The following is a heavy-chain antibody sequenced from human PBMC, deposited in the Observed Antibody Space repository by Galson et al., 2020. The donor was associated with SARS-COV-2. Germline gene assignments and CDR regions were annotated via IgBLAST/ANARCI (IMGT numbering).Heavy chain of an antibody. J-gene: IGHJ1*01. Sequence: GGSLRLSCAASGFSFRTSGMHWVRQAPGKGLEWVAVTRYGGSFIYYADSVKGRFTMSRDDSTNTVYLEMNRLRADDTAIYYCARGSGLSSPPAHYYDTSVYFAGYFQDWGLGTLVTVSS. D-gene: IGHD3-22*01. CDR1: GFSFRTSG. CDR2: TRYGGSFI. CDR3: ARGSGLSSPPAHYYDTSVYFAGYFQD. V-gene: IGHV3-33*01.